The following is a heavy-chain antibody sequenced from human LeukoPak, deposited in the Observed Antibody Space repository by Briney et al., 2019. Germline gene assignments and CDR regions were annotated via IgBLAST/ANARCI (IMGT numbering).Heavy chain of an antibody. Sequence: PGGSLRLSCAASGFTVSSNYMSWVRQAPGKGLEWVSVIYSGGSTYYADSVKGRFTISRDNSKNTLYLQMNSLRAEDTAVYYCARFESYDYVWGSYLGYGMDVWGQGTTVTVSS. V-gene: IGHV3-66*01. CDR1: GFTVSSNY. CDR3: ARFESYDYVWGSYLGYGMDV. CDR2: IYSGGST. D-gene: IGHD3-16*02. J-gene: IGHJ6*02.